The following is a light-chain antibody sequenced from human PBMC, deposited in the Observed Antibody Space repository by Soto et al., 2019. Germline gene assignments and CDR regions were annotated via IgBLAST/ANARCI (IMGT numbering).Light chain of an antibody. Sequence: QSVLPQPPSASGTPGQRVTISCSGSSSNIGSNYVYWYQQLPGPAPKLLIYRNNQRPSGVPDRFSGSKSGTSASLAISGLRSEDEADYYWAAWEDSLSGWVFGGGTQLTVL. J-gene: IGLJ3*02. V-gene: IGLV1-47*01. CDR1: SSNIGSNY. CDR2: RNN. CDR3: AAWEDSLSGWV.